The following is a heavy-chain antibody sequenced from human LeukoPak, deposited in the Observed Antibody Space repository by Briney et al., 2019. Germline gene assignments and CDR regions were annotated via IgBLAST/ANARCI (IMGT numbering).Heavy chain of an antibody. J-gene: IGHJ5*02. CDR1: GGSFSGYY. CDR2: INHSGST. Sequence: SETLSLTCAVYGGSFSGYYWSWIRQPPGKGLEWIGEINHSGSTNYNPSLKSRVTISVDTSKNQFSLKLSSVTAADTAVYYCARGLLVPAVSWFDPWGQGTLVTVSS. V-gene: IGHV4-34*01. D-gene: IGHD2-2*01. CDR3: ARGLLVPAVSWFDP.